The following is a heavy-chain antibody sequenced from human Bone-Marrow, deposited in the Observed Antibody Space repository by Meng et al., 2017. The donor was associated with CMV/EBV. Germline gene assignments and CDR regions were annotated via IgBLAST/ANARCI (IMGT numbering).Heavy chain of an antibody. CDR3: ARVYGLNDAFDI. V-gene: IGHV3-30*02. CDR1: GFTFSSYG. D-gene: IGHD4-17*01. J-gene: IGHJ3*02. CDR2: IRYDGSNK. Sequence: GESLKISCAASGFTFSSYGMHWVRQAPGKGLEWVAFIRYDGSNKYYADSVKGRFTISRDNAKNTLYLQMNSLRVEDTAVYYCARVYGLNDAFDIWSQGTMVTVSS.